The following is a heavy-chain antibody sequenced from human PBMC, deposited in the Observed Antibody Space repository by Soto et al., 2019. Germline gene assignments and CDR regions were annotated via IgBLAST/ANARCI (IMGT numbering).Heavy chain of an antibody. CDR2: ISYDGSNK. D-gene: IGHD3-10*01. V-gene: IGHV3-30*18. CDR3: AKDYYGSGSYYNY. CDR1: GFTFSNYG. J-gene: IGHJ4*03. Sequence: GGSMRLSCAASGFTFSNYGMHWVRQAPGKGLEWVAVISYDGSNKYYADSVKGRFTISRDNSKNTLYLQMNSLRAEDSAVYYCAKDYYGSGSYYNYWGQGTMVTVSS.